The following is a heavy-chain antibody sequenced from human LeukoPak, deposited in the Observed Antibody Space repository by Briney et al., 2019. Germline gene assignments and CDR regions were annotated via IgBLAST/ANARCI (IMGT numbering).Heavy chain of an antibody. J-gene: IGHJ4*02. CDR1: GFTFSSYW. Sequence: GGSLRLSSAASGFTFSSYWMSWVRQAPGKGLEWAANIKQDGSEKYYVDSVKGRFTISRDNAKNSLYLQMNSLRAEDTAVYYCARDPPPSTVVTTADYWGQGTLVTVSS. CDR2: IKQDGSEK. D-gene: IGHD4-23*01. CDR3: ARDPPPSTVVTTADY. V-gene: IGHV3-7*01.